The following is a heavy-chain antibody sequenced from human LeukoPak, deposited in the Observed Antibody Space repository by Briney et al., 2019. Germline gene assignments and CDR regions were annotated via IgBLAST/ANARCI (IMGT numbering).Heavy chain of an antibody. J-gene: IGHJ4*02. CDR2: IYYSGST. CDR3: ARVEIGPSGNVIDY. CDR1: GGSVSSGSNY. Sequence: PSETLSLTCTVSGGSVSSGSNYWSWIRQPPGKRLEWIGYIYYSGSTNYNPSLKSRVTVSLDTPKNQFSLKLSSVTAADTALYYCARVEIGPSGNVIDYWGQGTLVTVSS. D-gene: IGHD3/OR15-3a*01. V-gene: IGHV4-61*01.